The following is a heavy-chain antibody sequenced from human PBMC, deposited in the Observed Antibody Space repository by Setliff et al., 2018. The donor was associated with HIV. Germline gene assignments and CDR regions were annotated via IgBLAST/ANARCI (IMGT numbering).Heavy chain of an antibody. J-gene: IGHJ6*03. V-gene: IGHV4-59*01. CDR3: ARSYSSGWNAQNYYYHYMDV. CDR1: GGSISSYY. CDR2: IYYSGST. Sequence: SETLSLTCTVSGGSISSYYWSWIRQPPGKGLEWIGYIYYSGSTNYNPSLKSRVTISVDTSKNQFSLKLSSVTAADTAVYYCARSYSSGWNAQNYYYHYMDVWGKGTTVTVSS. D-gene: IGHD6-19*01.